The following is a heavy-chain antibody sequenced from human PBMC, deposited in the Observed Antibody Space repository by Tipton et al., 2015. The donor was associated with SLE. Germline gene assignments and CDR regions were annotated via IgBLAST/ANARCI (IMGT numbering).Heavy chain of an antibody. Sequence: QVQLVQSGPEVKKPGASVKVSCKASGYTFTSYDINWVRQATGQGLEWMGWMNPNSGDAGYALKFQGRATMTRNISKSTAYMELSSLRSEDTAVYYCARRWDCSGGSCQGSFGYWGQGTLVTVSS. CDR1: GYTFTSYD. CDR3: ARRWDCSGGSCQGSFGY. CDR2: MNPNSGDA. D-gene: IGHD2-15*01. V-gene: IGHV1-8*01. J-gene: IGHJ4*02.